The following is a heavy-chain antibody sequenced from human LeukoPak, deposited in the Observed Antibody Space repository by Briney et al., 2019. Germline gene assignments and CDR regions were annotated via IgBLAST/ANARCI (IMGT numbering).Heavy chain of an antibody. CDR1: GGTLSSYA. Sequence: SSLKVSCKASGGTLSSYAISWVRQAPGQVLEWMERIIPIFATANDAHKIQRRVPITTDQSASSVYMELSSLRSEDTAVYYSARGVVCSSTSCFTNGRYYYYYMDVWGKGTTVTVSS. CDR2: IIPIFATA. CDR3: ARGVVCSSTSCFTNGRYYYYYMDV. D-gene: IGHD2-2*01. J-gene: IGHJ6*03. V-gene: IGHV1-69*05.